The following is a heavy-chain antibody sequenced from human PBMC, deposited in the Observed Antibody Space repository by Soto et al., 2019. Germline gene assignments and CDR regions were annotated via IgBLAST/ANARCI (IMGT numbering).Heavy chain of an antibody. V-gene: IGHV4-59*01. D-gene: IGHD3-16*01. CDR1: GGSISSYY. CDR2: IYYSGST. Sequence: QVQLQESGPGLVKPSETLSLTCTVSGGSISSYYWSWIRQPPGKGLEWIGYIYYSGSTNYNPSLKSRVTISVDPSKNPFSLNLSSVTAADTAVYYCARSRGGYFDYWGQGTLVTVSS. J-gene: IGHJ4*02. CDR3: ARSRGGYFDY.